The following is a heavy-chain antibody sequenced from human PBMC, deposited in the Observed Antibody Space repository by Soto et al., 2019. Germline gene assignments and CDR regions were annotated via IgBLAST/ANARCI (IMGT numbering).Heavy chain of an antibody. Sequence: ASETLSLTCAVYGGSFSGYYWSWIRQPPGKGLEWIGEINHSGSTNYNPSLKSRVTISVDTSKNQFSLKLSSVTAADTAVYYCARDSSGCEDWFDPWGQGTLVTVS. V-gene: IGHV4-34*01. D-gene: IGHD3-22*01. CDR3: ARDSSGCEDWFDP. CDR2: INHSGST. J-gene: IGHJ5*02. CDR1: GGSFSGYY.